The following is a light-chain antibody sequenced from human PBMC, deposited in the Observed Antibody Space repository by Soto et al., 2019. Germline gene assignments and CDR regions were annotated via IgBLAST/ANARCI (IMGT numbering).Light chain of an antibody. J-gene: IGLJ1*01. CDR1: SSDVGGSNF. CDR3: ASYTSSTTYV. V-gene: IGLV2-14*03. CDR2: DVA. Sequence: QSALTQPASVSDSPGQSITISCTGTSSDVGGSNFVSWYQQHPGKPPKLIIYDVANRPSGVSNRFSGSKSGSTASLIISRLQTEDEADYYCASYTSSTTYVFGNGTKVTV.